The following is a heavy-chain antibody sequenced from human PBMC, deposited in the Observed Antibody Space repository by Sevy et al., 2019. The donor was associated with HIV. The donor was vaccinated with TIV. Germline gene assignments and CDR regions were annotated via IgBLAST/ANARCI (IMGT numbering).Heavy chain of an antibody. D-gene: IGHD3-10*01. J-gene: IGHJ4*02. V-gene: IGHV3-21*01. CDR3: ARGGPTMVRGVIMYY. CDR1: GFTFSSYS. CDR2: ISSSSSYI. Sequence: GGSLRLSCAASGFTFSSYSMNWVRQAPGKGLEWVSSISSSSSYIYYADSLKGRFTISRDNAKNSLYLQMNSLRAEDTAVYYCARGGPTMVRGVIMYYWGQGTLVTVSS.